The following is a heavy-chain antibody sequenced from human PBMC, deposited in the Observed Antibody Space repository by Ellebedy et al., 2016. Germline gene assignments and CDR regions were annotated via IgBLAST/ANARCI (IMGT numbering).Heavy chain of an antibody. CDR3: ARDKVIFDP. CDR2: IYYSGST. V-gene: IGHV4-59*01. J-gene: IGHJ5*02. Sequence: SETLSLXCTVSGGSISSYYWSWIRQPPGKGLEWIGYIYYSGSTNYNPSLKSRVTISVDTSKNQFSLKLSSVTAADTAVYYCARDKVIFDPWGQGTLVTVSS. CDR1: GGSISSYY. D-gene: IGHD3-22*01.